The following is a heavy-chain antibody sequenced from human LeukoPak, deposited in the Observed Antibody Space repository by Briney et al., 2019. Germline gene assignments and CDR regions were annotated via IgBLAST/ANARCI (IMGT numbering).Heavy chain of an antibody. V-gene: IGHV1-18*04. D-gene: IGHD2-15*01. J-gene: IGHJ4*02. CDR1: GYTFSNYG. CDR2: VSAYNGNT. Sequence: ASVKVSCKASGYTFSNYGISWVRQAPGQGLEWLGWVSAYNGNTNYAQKLQGRVTMTTDTSTSTAYMELRSLRSDDTAVYYCARAADIVVLVAATYFDYWGQGTLVTVSS. CDR3: ARAADIVVLVAATYFDY.